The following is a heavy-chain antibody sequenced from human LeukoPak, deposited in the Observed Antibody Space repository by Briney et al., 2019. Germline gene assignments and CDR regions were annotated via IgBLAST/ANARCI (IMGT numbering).Heavy chain of an antibody. V-gene: IGHV1-69*13. Sequence: ASVKVSCKASGGTFSSYAISWVRQAPGQGLEWMGGIIPIFGTANYAQKFQGRVTITADESTSTAYMELSSLRSEDTAVYYCARQLTGRLLWDYWGPGTLVAVSS. CDR2: IIPIFGTA. CDR1: GGTFSSYA. J-gene: IGHJ4*02. CDR3: ARQLTGRLLWDY. D-gene: IGHD2-21*02.